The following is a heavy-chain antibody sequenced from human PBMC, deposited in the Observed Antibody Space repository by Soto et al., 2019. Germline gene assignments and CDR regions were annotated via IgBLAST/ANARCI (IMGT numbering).Heavy chain of an antibody. J-gene: IGHJ6*02. CDR1: GFTSSIYW. V-gene: IGHV3-7*03. CDR3: ARDPGYYYYGMDV. Sequence: GGSLRLSCAASGFTSSIYWMSWVRQAPGKGLEWVANIKQDGSEKYYVDSVKGRFTISRDNAKNSLYLQMNSLRAEDTAVYYCARDPGYYYYGMDVWGQGTTVIVSS. CDR2: IKQDGSEK.